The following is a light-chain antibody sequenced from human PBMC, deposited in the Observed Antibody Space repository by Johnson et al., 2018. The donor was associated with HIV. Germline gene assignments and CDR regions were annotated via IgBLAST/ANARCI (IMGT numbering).Light chain of an antibody. Sequence: QSVLTQPPSVSAAPGQKVTISCSGSSSNIENNYVSWYQQLPGKAPKLLIYEDNRRPSGTPDRFSGSKSGTSATLGITGLQTGDEADYYCGTWDSSLSSYVFGSGTQVTDL. CDR2: EDN. V-gene: IGLV1-51*02. CDR3: GTWDSSLSSYV. CDR1: SSNIENNY. J-gene: IGLJ1*01.